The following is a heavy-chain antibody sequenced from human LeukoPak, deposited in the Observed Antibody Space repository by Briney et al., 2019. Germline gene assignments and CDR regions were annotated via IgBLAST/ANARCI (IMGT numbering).Heavy chain of an antibody. D-gene: IGHD2-2*01. CDR1: GFTFNSYA. CDR2: VSGNGGST. J-gene: IGHJ6*03. Sequence: GGSLRLSCAASGFTFNSYAMTWVRQAPGKGLEWVSSVSGNGGSTYYTDSVKGRFTISRDNSKNTLYLQMNSLRAEDTAAYYCAKDLRVIVVTYYMDVWGKGTTVTVSS. CDR3: AKDLRVIVVTYYMDV. V-gene: IGHV3-23*01.